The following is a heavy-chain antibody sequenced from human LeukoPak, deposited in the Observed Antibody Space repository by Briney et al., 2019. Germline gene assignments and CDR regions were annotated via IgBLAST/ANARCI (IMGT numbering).Heavy chain of an antibody. CDR3: ARDPYCSGGSCYSRAHYYYYGMDV. Sequence: ASVKVSCKASGYTFTSYYMHWVRQAPGQGLEWMGGIIPIFGTANYAQKFQGRVTITADESTSTAYMELSSLRSEDTAVYYCARDPYCSGGSCYSRAHYYYYGMDVWGQGTTVTVSS. V-gene: IGHV1-69*13. CDR2: IIPIFGTA. J-gene: IGHJ6*02. D-gene: IGHD2-15*01. CDR1: GYTFTSYY.